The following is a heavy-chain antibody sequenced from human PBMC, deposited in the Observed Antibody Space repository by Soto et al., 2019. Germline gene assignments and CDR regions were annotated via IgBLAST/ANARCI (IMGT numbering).Heavy chain of an antibody. CDR2: SYYIGGT. CDR1: CDSISGSSYY. V-gene: IGHV4-39*01. CDR3: TRRRLYAGNADY. J-gene: IGHJ4*02. Sequence: KSSETLSLTCTVSCDSISGSSYYWGCILQPPGKGLEWVRRSYYIGGTYSHPSVTSRVTISVHTSKNEFSLTLTSVTDADTAVYYCTRRRLYAGNADYWAQGILVTVSS. D-gene: IGHD6-13*01.